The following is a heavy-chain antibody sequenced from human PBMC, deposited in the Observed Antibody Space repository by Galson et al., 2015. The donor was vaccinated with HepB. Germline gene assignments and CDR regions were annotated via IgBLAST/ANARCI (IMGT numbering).Heavy chain of an antibody. J-gene: IGHJ5*02. V-gene: IGHV6-1*01. CDR3: ARDPSGSYWGRWFDL. Sequence: CAISGDSVSSNSAAWNWIRQSPSRGLEWLGRTCYRSKWYNDYAESVKSRMTIKPDTSKNVFSLQLNSVTPEDTAVYYCARDPSGSYWGRWFDLWGQGIPVTVSS. CDR1: GDSVSSNSAA. CDR2: TCYRSKWYN. D-gene: IGHD1-26*01.